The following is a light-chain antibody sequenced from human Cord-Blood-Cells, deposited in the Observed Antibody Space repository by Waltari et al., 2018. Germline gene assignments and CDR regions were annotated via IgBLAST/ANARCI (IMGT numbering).Light chain of an antibody. CDR2: DVS. J-gene: IGLJ3*02. CDR1: SSDVGGYKY. CDR3: SSYTSSSIWV. Sequence: QSALTQPASVSGSPGQSITISCTGTSSDVGGYKYVSWYQQHPGKAPKLMIYDVSKRPSGVSNRFSGSKSGNTASLTISGLQAEDEADYYCSSYTSSSIWVFGGGTKLTVL. V-gene: IGLV2-14*01.